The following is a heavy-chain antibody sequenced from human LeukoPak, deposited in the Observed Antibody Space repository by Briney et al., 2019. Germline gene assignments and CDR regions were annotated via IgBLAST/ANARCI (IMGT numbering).Heavy chain of an antibody. J-gene: IGHJ4*02. Sequence: GASVKVSCTASGGTFSSYAISWVRQAPGQGLEWMGRIIPILGIANYAQKFQGRVTITADKSTSTAYMELSSLRSEDTAVYYCARQSVAGFYFDYWGQGTLVTVSS. CDR1: GGTFSSYA. D-gene: IGHD6-19*01. CDR3: ARQSVAGFYFDY. V-gene: IGHV1-69*04. CDR2: IIPILGIA.